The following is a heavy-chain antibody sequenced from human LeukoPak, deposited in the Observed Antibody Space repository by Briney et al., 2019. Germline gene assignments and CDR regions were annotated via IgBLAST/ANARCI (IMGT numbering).Heavy chain of an antibody. CDR1: GGSISSYY. Sequence: SETLSLTCTVSGGSISSYYWSWIRQPPGKGLEWIGYIYYSGSTNYNPSLKSRVTISVDTSKNQFSLKLSSVTAADTAVYYCARESGAAAGTGYWGQGTLVTVSS. CDR2: IYYSGST. V-gene: IGHV4-59*12. CDR3: ARESGAAAGTGY. J-gene: IGHJ4*02. D-gene: IGHD6-13*01.